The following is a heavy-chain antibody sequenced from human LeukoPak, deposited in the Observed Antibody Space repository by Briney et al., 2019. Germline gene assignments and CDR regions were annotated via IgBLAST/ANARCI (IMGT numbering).Heavy chain of an antibody. CDR3: AKGSIVATIGRYHFDY. V-gene: IGHV3-23*01. J-gene: IGHJ4*02. CDR2: ISGSGGST. D-gene: IGHD5-12*01. CDR1: GFTFSSYA. Sequence: GGSLRLSCAASGFTFSSYAMSWVRQAPGKGLEWVSAISGSGGSTYYADSVKGRFTISRDNSKNTLYLQMNSLRAEDTAVYYCAKGSIVATIGRYHFDYWGQGTLVTVSS.